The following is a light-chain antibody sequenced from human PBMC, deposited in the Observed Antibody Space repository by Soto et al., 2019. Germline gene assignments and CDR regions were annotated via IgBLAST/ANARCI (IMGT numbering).Light chain of an antibody. CDR2: EVT. Sequence: QSALTQPPSASGSPGQSVTISCTGTSSDVGGHNFVSWYQQHPGKAPKFLIYEVTKRPSGVPDRFSGSKSGITASLTVSGLQADDEAYYYCSEYAGNNNPVIFGGGTKLTVL. CDR1: SSDVGGHNF. CDR3: SEYAGNNNPVI. J-gene: IGLJ2*01. V-gene: IGLV2-8*01.